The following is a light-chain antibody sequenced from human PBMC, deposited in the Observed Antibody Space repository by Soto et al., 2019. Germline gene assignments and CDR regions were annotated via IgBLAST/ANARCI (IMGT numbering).Light chain of an antibody. CDR1: QSVSSN. V-gene: IGKV3-15*01. CDR2: GAS. J-gene: IGKJ1*01. Sequence: EIVMTQSPATLSVSPGESATLSCRASQSVSSNLAWYQQKPGQAPRLLIYGASTRATGIPARFSVSGSGTEFTLTISSLQSEDFVVYYCQQYNNWAQTFGQGNKVEIK. CDR3: QQYNNWAQT.